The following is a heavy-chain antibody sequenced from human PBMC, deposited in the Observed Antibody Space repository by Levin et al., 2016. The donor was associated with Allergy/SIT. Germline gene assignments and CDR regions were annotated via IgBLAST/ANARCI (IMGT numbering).Heavy chain of an antibody. CDR2: ISSSSSYT. D-gene: IGHD2-15*01. Sequence: LSLTCAVYGGSFSGYYWSWIRQPPGKGLEWVSYISSSSSYTNYADSVKGRFTISRDNAKNSLYLQMNSLRAEDTAVYYCARWGSGSPDIPRGVVVVAATPELYYFDYWGQGTLVTVSS. V-gene: IGHV3-11*06. CDR1: GGSFSGYY. CDR3: ARWGSGSPDIPRGVVVVAATPELYYFDY. J-gene: IGHJ4*02.